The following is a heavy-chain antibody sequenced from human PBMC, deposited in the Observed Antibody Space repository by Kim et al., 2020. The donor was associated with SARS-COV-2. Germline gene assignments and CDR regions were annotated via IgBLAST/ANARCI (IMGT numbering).Heavy chain of an antibody. Sequence: GESLKISCMGSGYSFTNYWIGWVRQMPGKGLEWMGIIYPGDSDTRYSPSFQGQVTISADKSISTAFLQWSSLKASDTAMYYCARWGSSGYSGMDVWGQGTTVTVSS. CDR1: GYSFTNYW. D-gene: IGHD3-22*01. J-gene: IGHJ6*02. CDR3: ARWGSSGYSGMDV. V-gene: IGHV5-51*01. CDR2: IYPGDSDT.